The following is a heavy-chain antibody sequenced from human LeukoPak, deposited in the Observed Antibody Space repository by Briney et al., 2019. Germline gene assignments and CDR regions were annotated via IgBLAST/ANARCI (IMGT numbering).Heavy chain of an antibody. CDR1: GYTFTNYH. V-gene: IGHV1-8*03. Sequence: EASVTVSCKASGYTFTNYHINWVRQATGQGLEWMGWMNPNNGGSGYAQKFQGRVTITRDTSISTSYMELRSLRSDDTAVYFCARTTSFTASGYDYWGQGTLVTVSS. D-gene: IGHD6-25*01. CDR2: MNPNNGGS. J-gene: IGHJ4*02. CDR3: ARTTSFTASGYDY.